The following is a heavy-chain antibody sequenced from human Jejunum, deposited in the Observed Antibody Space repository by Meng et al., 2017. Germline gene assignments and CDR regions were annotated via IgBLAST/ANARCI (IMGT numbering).Heavy chain of an antibody. CDR2: IHHSGST. V-gene: IGHV4-4*02. CDR1: GGSISSSDW. Sequence: QGQLQESGPGLLKPSGTLSLPCGVSGGSISSSDWWSWVRQPPGKGLEWIGEIHHSGSTNYNPSLKSRVTISVDKSKNQFSLKLSSVTAADTAVYYCAREWSGSFRHFDYWGQGTLVTVSS. CDR3: AREWSGSFRHFDY. D-gene: IGHD3-16*02. J-gene: IGHJ4*02.